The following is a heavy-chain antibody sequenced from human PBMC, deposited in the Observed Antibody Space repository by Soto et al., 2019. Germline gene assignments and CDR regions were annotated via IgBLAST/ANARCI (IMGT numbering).Heavy chain of an antibody. V-gene: IGHV3-21*01. CDR2: ISSSSSYI. CDR1: GFTFSSYS. D-gene: IGHD2-2*01. J-gene: IGHJ6*02. Sequence: GGSLRLSCAASGFTFSSYSMNWVRQAPGKGLEWVSSISSSSSYIYYADSVKGRFTISRDNAKNSLYLQMNSLRAEDTAVYYCARGVIVVVPAATYYYYYGMDVWGQGTTVTVSS. CDR3: ARGVIVVVPAATYYYYYGMDV.